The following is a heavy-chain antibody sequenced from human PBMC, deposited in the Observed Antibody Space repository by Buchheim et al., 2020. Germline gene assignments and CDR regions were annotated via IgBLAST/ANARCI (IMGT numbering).Heavy chain of an antibody. D-gene: IGHD6-19*01. CDR3: ATVERPAVAGRSGFDY. Sequence: QVQLVESGGGLVKPGGSLRLSCAASGFTFSDYYISWIRQAPGKGLEWVSYIGSSGSPIYYSDSVKGRFTISRDNAKNSLYLQLNSLRADDTAVYYCATVERPAVAGRSGFDYWGQGTL. CDR2: IGSSGSPI. J-gene: IGHJ4*02. V-gene: IGHV3-11*01. CDR1: GFTFSDYY.